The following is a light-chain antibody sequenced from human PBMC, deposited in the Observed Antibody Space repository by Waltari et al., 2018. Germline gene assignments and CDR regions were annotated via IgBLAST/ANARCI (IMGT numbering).Light chain of an antibody. Sequence: EVVMTQSPATLSVSPGERASLSCRASQSASTSLAWYQQTPGQAPRLLIYRAPTRAAGIPDRFSGSGSGTEFTLTISSLQSEDSAIYYCQQYNIWPWTFGQGTKVDIK. CDR2: RAP. J-gene: IGKJ1*01. CDR3: QQYNIWPWT. CDR1: QSASTS. V-gene: IGKV3-15*01.